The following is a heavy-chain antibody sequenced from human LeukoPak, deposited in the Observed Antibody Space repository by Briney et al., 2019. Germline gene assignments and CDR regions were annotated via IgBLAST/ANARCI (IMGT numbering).Heavy chain of an antibody. CDR2: IYYSGST. Sequence: PGGSLRLSCAASGFTFSSYEMNWIRQPPGKGLEWIGSIYYSGSTYYNPSLKSRVTISVDTSKNQFSLKLSSVTAADTAVYYCAKDLFLWFGELGASFPWGQGTLVTVSS. CDR1: GFTFSSYE. CDR3: AKDLFLWFGELGASFP. V-gene: IGHV4-39*07. D-gene: IGHD3-10*01. J-gene: IGHJ4*02.